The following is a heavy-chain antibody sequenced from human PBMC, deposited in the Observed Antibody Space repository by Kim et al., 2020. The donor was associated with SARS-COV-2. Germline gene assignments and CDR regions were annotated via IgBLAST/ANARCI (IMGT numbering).Heavy chain of an antibody. V-gene: IGHV4-31*03. D-gene: IGHD2-15*01. J-gene: IGHJ4*02. CDR1: GGSISSGGYY. Sequence: SETLSLTCTVSGGSISSGGYYWSWIRQHPGKGLEWIGYIYYSGSTYYNPSLKSRVTISVDTSKNQFSLKLSSVTAADTAVYYCATYCSGGSCYLNYFDYWGQGTLVTVSS. CDR3: ATYCSGGSCYLNYFDY. CDR2: IYYSGST.